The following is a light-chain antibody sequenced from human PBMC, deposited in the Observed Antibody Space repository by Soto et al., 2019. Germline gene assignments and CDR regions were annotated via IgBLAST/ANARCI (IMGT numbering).Light chain of an antibody. CDR1: QSVGNN. CDR3: QQYGDWPLT. Sequence: EIVLTQSPATLSVSPGERATLSCRASQSVGNNFAWYQQKPGQAPRLLIFGTSTRATGVPARFSSSGSGTEFTLTISSLQSEDFAVYYCQQYGDWPLTFGGGAKVEIE. J-gene: IGKJ4*01. V-gene: IGKV3-15*01. CDR2: GTS.